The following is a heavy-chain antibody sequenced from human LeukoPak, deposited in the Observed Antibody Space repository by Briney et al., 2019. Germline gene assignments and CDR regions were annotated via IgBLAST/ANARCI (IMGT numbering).Heavy chain of an antibody. V-gene: IGHV1-2*02. CDR3: ARTVAGTWGPLDY. Sequence: ASVKVSCKPSESTFTGYYMHWVREAPGQGLGWMRWINPNSGDTSYAQKFQGRVTMTRDTSISTAYMELSRLRSDDTAVYYCARTVAGTWGPLDYWGQGTLVTVSS. D-gene: IGHD6-19*01. CDR2: INPNSGDT. J-gene: IGHJ4*02. CDR1: ESTFTGYY.